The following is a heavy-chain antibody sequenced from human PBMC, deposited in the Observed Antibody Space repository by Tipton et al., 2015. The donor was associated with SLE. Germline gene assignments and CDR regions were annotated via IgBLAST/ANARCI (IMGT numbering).Heavy chain of an antibody. CDR3: ARVVTVGAAHYYDIDV. V-gene: IGHV4-39*07. D-gene: IGHD2-21*02. CDR1: GDSITSDIYY. Sequence: TLSLTCFVSGDSITSDIYYWGWIRQPPGKGLEWIGSVYDSGTTHYNPSLKSRVTVSVDTSKTQFSLKLGSLTAADTAVYYCARVVTVGAAHYYDIDVWGQGTRVTVS. J-gene: IGHJ6*02. CDR2: VYDSGTT.